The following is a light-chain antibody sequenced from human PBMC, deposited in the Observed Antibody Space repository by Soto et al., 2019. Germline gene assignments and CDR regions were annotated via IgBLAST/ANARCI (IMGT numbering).Light chain of an antibody. CDR3: QQYYDYPPLI. J-gene: IGKJ4*01. Sequence: EIVMTQSPATLSVSPGERATLSCRASRSINRNLAWYQQKPGQAPRLLISDASTRATGIPARFSGSGSGTEFTLTISSLQSEDFAVYYCQQYYDYPPLIFGGGTKVEIK. V-gene: IGKV3-15*01. CDR1: RSINRN. CDR2: DAS.